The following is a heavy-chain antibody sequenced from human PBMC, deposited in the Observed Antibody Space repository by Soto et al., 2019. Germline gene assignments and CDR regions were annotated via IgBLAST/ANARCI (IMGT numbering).Heavy chain of an antibody. J-gene: IGHJ3*02. CDR1: GYSFTSYW. D-gene: IGHD6-19*01. Sequence: PGESLKISCKGSGYSFTSYWIGWVRQMPGKGLEWMGIIYPGDPDTRYSPSFQGQVTISADKSISTAYLQWSSLKASDTAMYYCARHNRIAVAGTDAFDIWGQGTMVTVSS. V-gene: IGHV5-51*01. CDR3: ARHNRIAVAGTDAFDI. CDR2: IYPGDPDT.